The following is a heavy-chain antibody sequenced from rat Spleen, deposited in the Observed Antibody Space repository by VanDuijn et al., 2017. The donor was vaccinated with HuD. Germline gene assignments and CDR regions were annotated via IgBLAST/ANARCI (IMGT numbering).Heavy chain of an antibody. Sequence: EVQLVESGGGLVQPGRSLKLSCSASGFTFSDYTMAWVRQAPKKGLEWVAAIVDDGSNTFYRDSVKGRFTISRDNAKSTLYLQMDSLRSEDTATYYCSTDGYDGSYYYGFASWGQGTLVTVSS. CDR1: GFTFSDYT. CDR2: IVDDGSNT. V-gene: IGHV5S10*01. CDR3: STDGYDGSYYYGFAS. D-gene: IGHD1-12*02. J-gene: IGHJ3*01.